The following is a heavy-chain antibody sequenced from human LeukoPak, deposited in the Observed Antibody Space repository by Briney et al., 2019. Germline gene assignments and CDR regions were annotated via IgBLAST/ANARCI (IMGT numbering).Heavy chain of an antibody. CDR3: ASAHSPFYDILTGYYAFDY. Sequence: GGSLRLSCAASGFTFSSYSMNWVRQAPGKGLEWVSSISSSSSYIYYADSVKGRFTISRDNAKNSLYLQMNSLRAEDTAVYYCASAHSPFYDILTGYYAFDYWGQGTLVTVSS. J-gene: IGHJ4*02. D-gene: IGHD3-9*01. V-gene: IGHV3-21*01. CDR1: GFTFSSYS. CDR2: ISSSSSYI.